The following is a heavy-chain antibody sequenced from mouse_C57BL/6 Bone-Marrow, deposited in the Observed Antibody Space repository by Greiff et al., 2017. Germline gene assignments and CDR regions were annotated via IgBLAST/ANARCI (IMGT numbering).Heavy chain of an antibody. CDR1: GFNIKDDY. CDR2: IDPENGDT. J-gene: IGHJ3*02. Sequence: EVKLMESGAELVRPGASVKFSCTASGFNIKDDYMHWVKQRPEQGLEWIGWIDPENGDTEYASKFQGKATITADTSSNTAYLQLSSLTAVDTSVYCCTHTTAWGQGTMVTVSA. V-gene: IGHV14-4*01. D-gene: IGHD1-2*01. CDR3: THTTA.